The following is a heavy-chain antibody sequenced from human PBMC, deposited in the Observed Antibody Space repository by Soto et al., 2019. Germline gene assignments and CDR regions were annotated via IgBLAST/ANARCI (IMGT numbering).Heavy chain of an antibody. D-gene: IGHD5-18*01. J-gene: IGHJ4*02. CDR3: AKTDGYEVEY. CDR1: GYSFVSYW. Sequence: PGESLKISCKGSGYSFVSYWIAWVRQMPGKGLEWMGSIYPGDSDTTYSPSIQGQVTISADKSSTTDYLQWNTLKASDTAMYYCAKTDGYEVEYWGQGTQVTVSS. V-gene: IGHV5-51*01. CDR2: IYPGDSDT.